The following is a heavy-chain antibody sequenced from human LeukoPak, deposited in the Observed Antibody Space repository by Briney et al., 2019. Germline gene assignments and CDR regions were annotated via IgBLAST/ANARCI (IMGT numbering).Heavy chain of an antibody. V-gene: IGHV3-7*01. Sequence: PGGSLRLSCTTSGFTFGDYLMTWVRQAPGKGLELVANINKDGSEEYYVDSVKGRFTISRDNAKNSLFLQLNSLRAEDTAVYYCATHGERCFNYWGQGTLVTVSS. CDR2: INKDGSEE. CDR3: ATHGERCFNY. J-gene: IGHJ4*02. CDR1: GFTFGDYL. D-gene: IGHD3-10*01.